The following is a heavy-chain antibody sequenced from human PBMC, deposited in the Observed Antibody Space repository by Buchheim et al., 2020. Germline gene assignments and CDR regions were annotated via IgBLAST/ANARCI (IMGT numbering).Heavy chain of an antibody. CDR3: ARSDPITMVRGVILYGMDV. V-gene: IGHV4-59*01. D-gene: IGHD3-10*01. Sequence: QVQLQESGPGLVKPSETLSLTCTVSGGSISSYYWSWIRQPPGKGLEWIGYIYYSGSTNYNPSLKSRVTISVDTSKNQSSFKLSSVTAADTAVYYCARSDPITMVRGVILYGMDVWGQGTT. CDR2: IYYSGST. J-gene: IGHJ6*02. CDR1: GGSISSYY.